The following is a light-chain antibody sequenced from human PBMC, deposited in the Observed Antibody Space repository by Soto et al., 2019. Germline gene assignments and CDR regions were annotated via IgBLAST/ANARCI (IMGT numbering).Light chain of an antibody. CDR3: QQYYSTPLT. CDR1: QSVLYSSNNKNY. CDR2: WAS. J-gene: IGKJ4*01. V-gene: IGKV4-1*01. Sequence: DIVMTQSPDSLAVSLGESATINCKSSQSVLYSSNNKNYLAWYQQKPGQPPKLLIYWASTRESGVPDRFSGSGSGTDFTLTISSLQAEDVAVYYCQQYYSTPLTFGGGTTGDIK.